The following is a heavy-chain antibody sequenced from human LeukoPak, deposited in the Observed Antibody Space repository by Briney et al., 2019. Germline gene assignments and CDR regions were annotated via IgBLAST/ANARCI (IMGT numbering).Heavy chain of an antibody. CDR2: ISYDGSNK. J-gene: IGHJ5*02. CDR1: GFTFSSYA. Sequence: GRSLRLSCAASGFTFSSYAMHWVRQAPGKGLEWVAVISYDGSNKYYADSVKGRFTISRDNSKNTLYLQMNSLRVEDTAVYYCARGCNWNYDSDWFDPWGQGTLVTVSS. D-gene: IGHD1-7*01. CDR3: ARGCNWNYDSDWFDP. V-gene: IGHV3-30*04.